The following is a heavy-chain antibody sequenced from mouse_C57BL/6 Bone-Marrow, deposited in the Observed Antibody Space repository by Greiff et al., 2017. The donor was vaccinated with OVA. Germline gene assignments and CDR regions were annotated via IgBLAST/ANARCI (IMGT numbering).Heavy chain of an antibody. J-gene: IGHJ3*01. CDR3: ARDWDLAWFAY. Sequence: VQLQQPGAELVKPGASVKLSCKASGYTFTSYWMQWVKQRPGQGLEWIGEIDPSDSYTNYNQKFKGKATLTVDTSSSTAYMQLSSLTSEYSAVYCCARDWDLAWFAYWGQGTLVTVSA. CDR2: IDPSDSYT. D-gene: IGHD4-1*01. V-gene: IGHV1-50*01. CDR1: GYTFTSYW.